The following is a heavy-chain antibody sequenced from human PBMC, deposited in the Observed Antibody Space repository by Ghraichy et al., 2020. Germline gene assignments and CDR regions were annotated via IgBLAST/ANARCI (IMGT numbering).Heavy chain of an antibody. CDR3: AKDPDSYDLGYYYGMDV. J-gene: IGHJ6*02. Sequence: GGSLRLSCAASGFTFSSYAMSWVRQAPGKGLEWVSTIRGSGGSTNYADSVKGRFTISRDNSKNTLYLQMNSLRAEDTAVYYCAKDPDSYDLGYYYGMDVWGQGTTVTVSS. D-gene: IGHD3-3*01. CDR2: IRGSGGST. CDR1: GFTFSSYA. V-gene: IGHV3-23*01.